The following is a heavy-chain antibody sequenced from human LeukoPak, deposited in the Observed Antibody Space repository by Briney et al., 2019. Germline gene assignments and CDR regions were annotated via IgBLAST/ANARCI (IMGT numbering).Heavy chain of an antibody. Sequence: PGRSLRLSCEASGFTFSTYGMHWVRQAPGKGLEWVANIKQDGSEKYYVDSVKGRFTISRDNAKNSLYLQMNSLRAEDTAVYYCARDFGTGDGYFDYWGQGTLVTVSS. CDR1: GFTFSTYG. V-gene: IGHV3-7*01. CDR3: ARDFGTGDGYFDY. CDR2: IKQDGSEK. J-gene: IGHJ4*02. D-gene: IGHD4-17*01.